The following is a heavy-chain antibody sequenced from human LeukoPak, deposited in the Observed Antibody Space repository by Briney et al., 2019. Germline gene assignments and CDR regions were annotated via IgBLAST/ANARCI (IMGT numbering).Heavy chain of an antibody. CDR1: GYTFTSYY. V-gene: IGHV1-46*01. Sequence: ASVKVSCKASGYTFTSYYMHWVRQAPGQGLEWMGIINPSGGSTSYAQKFQGRVTMTRDTSISTAYMELSRLRSDDTAVYYCARDREWLVPLYYMDVWGKGTTVTVSS. CDR3: ARDREWLVPLYYMDV. J-gene: IGHJ6*03. CDR2: INPSGGST. D-gene: IGHD6-19*01.